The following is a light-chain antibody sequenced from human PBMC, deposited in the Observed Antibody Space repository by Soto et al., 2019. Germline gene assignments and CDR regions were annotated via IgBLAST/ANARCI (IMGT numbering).Light chain of an antibody. J-gene: IGKJ2*01. CDR1: QSVSSY. CDR3: QQRSNWPPYT. Sequence: EIVLTQSPATLSLSPGERATLSCRASQSVSSYLNWYQQKPGQAHRLLIYDASNRATGIPARFSGSGSGTDFTLTISSLEPEDFAVYYCQQRSNWPPYTFGQGTQLAIK. V-gene: IGKV3-11*01. CDR2: DAS.